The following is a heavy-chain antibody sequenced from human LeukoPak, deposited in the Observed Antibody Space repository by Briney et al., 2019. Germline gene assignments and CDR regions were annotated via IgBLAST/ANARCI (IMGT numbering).Heavy chain of an antibody. CDR1: GFTFDDYG. J-gene: IGHJ6*03. CDR3: ARGAAVTPAVWYYYMDV. Sequence: GGSLRLSCAASGFTFDDYGMSWVRQAPGKGLEWVSGINWNGGSTGYADSVKGRFTISRDNAKNSLYLQMNSLRAEDTALYYCARGAAVTPAVWYYYMDVWGKGTTVTVSS. D-gene: IGHD4-17*01. V-gene: IGHV3-20*04. CDR2: INWNGGST.